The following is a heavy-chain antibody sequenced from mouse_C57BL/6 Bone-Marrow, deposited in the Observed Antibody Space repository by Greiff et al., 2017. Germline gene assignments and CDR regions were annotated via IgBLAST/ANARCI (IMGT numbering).Heavy chain of an antibody. Sequence: VQLQESGAELARPGASVTMSCKASGYTFTSYTMHWVKQRPGQGLEWIGYINPSSGYTKYNQKFKDKATLTAAKSSSAAYMQLGSLTSEDSAFDYCARPPAYYAGSSYRWCADWGQGTLVTVSA. CDR1: GYTFTSYT. CDR2: INPSSGYT. D-gene: IGHD1-1*01. J-gene: IGHJ3*01. CDR3: ARPPAYYAGSSYRWCAD. V-gene: IGHV1-4*01.